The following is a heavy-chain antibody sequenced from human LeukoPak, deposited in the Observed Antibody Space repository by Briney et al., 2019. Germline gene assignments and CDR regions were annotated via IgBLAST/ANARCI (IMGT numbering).Heavy chain of an antibody. J-gene: IGHJ4*02. CDR2: IYYSGST. CDR3: ARGYYDYLHTFDY. CDR1: GGSISSGGYY. D-gene: IGHD3-16*01. V-gene: IGHV4-31*03. Sequence: SETLSLTCTVSGGSISSGGYYWSWIRQHPGKGLEWIGCIYYSGSTYYNPSLKSRVTISVDTSKNQFSLKLSSVTAADTAVYYCARGYYDYLHTFDYWGQGTLVTASS.